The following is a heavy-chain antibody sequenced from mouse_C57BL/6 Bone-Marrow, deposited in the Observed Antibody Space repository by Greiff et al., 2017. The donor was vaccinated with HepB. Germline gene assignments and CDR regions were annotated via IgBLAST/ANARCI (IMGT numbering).Heavy chain of an antibody. CDR2: IYPYNDGT. CDR3: AKRGSTMVTGDFDY. D-gene: IGHD2-2*01. CDR1: GYTFTSYV. J-gene: IGHJ2*01. Sequence: EVQLQESGPELVKPGASVKMSCKASGYTFTSYVMHWVKQKPGQGLEWIGYIYPYNDGTKYNEKFKGKATLTSDKSSSTAYMELSSLTSEDSAVYYCAKRGSTMVTGDFDYWGQGTTLTVSS. V-gene: IGHV1-14*01.